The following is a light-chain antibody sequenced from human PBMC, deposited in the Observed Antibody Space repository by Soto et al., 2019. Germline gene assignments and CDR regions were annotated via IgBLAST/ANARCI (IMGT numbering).Light chain of an antibody. CDR3: HQYDSSLV. CDR1: QSVSSSY. J-gene: IGKJ2*01. V-gene: IGKV3-20*01. Sequence: EIVLTQSPGTLSLSPGERATLSCRASQSVSSSYLAWYQQKPGQAPRLLIYGASSRATGIPDRFSGSGSGTDFTLTISRLEPEDFSVYYCHQYDSSLVFGQGTKLEIK. CDR2: GAS.